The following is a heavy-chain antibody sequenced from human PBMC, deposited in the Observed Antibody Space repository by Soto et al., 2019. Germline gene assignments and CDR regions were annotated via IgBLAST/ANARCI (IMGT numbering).Heavy chain of an antibody. V-gene: IGHV1-69*01. J-gene: IGHJ5*02. D-gene: IGHD2-21*02. CDR3: ARDLVVTAKCLDP. CDR1: EGTFSSYG. CDR2: IIPIYETV. Sequence: QVSLVQSGAEVKKAGSSVKVSCKASEGTFSSYGISWVRQAPGQGLEWMGGIIPIYETVTYAQRFQGTLTISADESTSTAYMELTSLRPDDTAVNYCARDLVVTAKCLDPWGQGTLVTVSS.